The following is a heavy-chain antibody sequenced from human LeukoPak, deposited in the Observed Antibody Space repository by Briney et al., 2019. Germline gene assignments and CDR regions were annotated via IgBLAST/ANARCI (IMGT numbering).Heavy chain of an antibody. J-gene: IGHJ4*02. CDR3: ARIEAGG. Sequence: PGGTLRLSYATSGYSFNSYWMSWVREAPGKGLEWVANIKQDGSEKYYVDSVKGRFTISRDNVKNSLYLQMNSLRIEDTAVYYCARIEAGGWGQGTLVTVSS. CDR2: IKQDGSEK. V-gene: IGHV3-7*01. CDR1: GYSFNSYW.